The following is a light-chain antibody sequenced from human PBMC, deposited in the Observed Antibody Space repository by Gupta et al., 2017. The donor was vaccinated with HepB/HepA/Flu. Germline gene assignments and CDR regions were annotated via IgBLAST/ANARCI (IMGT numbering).Light chain of an antibody. Sequence: QLTQSPSSLSASVGDRVTITCRASQSISSYLNWYQQKPGKAPKLLIYAASSVQSGVPSRFSGSGSGTDFTLTISSLQPEDFATYYCQQSDRTPVETFGQGTKVEIK. CDR3: QQSDRTPVET. CDR2: AAS. J-gene: IGKJ1*01. V-gene: IGKV1-39*01. CDR1: QSISSY.